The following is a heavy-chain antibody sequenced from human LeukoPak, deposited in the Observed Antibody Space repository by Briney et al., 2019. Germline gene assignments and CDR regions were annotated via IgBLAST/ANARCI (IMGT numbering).Heavy chain of an antibody. CDR1: GFTLSSYA. CDR2: ISVSGNT. D-gene: IGHD3-22*01. CDR3: ARDPYYYESSGYFFGAFDI. J-gene: IGHJ3*02. Sequence: GGSLRLSCAASGFTLSSYAMSWVRQGPGKGLEWVSAISVSGNTYHADSVKGRFTISRDNAKNSLHLQMNSLRAEDTAVYYCARDPYYYESSGYFFGAFDIWGQGTMVTVSS. V-gene: IGHV3-23*01.